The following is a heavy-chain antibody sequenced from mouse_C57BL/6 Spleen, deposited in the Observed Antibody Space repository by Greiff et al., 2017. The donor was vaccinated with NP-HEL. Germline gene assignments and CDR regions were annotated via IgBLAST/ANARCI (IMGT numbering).Heavy chain of an antibody. CDR2: INYDGSST. CDR3: ARDSNYYYAMDY. D-gene: IGHD2-5*01. J-gene: IGHJ4*01. V-gene: IGHV5-16*01. Sequence: EVMLVESEGGLVQPGSSMKLSCTASGFTFSDYYMAWVRQVPEKGLEWVANINYDGSSTYYLDSLKSRFIISRDNAKNILYLQMSSLKSEDTATYYCARDSNYYYAMDYWGQGTSVTVSS. CDR1: GFTFSDYY.